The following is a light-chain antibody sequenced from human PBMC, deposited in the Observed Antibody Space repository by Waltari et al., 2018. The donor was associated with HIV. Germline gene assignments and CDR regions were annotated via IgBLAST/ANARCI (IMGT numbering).Light chain of an antibody. CDR1: QSVFSTSNKKSY. CDR3: QQYYITPPT. Sequence: DVVMTQSPDALKGSLGERVTINCKSSQSVFSTSNKKSYLAWYQQRPGQTPNLLVYWATTLVSGVPARFSGSGSGTDFTLTINNLQAEDSAIYYCQQYYITPPTFGQGTKVEI. CDR2: WAT. J-gene: IGKJ1*01. V-gene: IGKV4-1*01.